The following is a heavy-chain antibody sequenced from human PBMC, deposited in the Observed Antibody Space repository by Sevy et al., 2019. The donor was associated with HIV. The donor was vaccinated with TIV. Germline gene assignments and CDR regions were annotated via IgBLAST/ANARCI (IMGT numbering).Heavy chain of an antibody. Sequence: GGSLRLSCAASGFTFSSYAMSWVRQAPGKGLEWVSAISGSGGSTYYANSVKGRFTISRDNSKNTLYLQMNSLRAEDTAVYYCAKEAGDITMIVVVPFDYWGQGTLVTVSS. CDR2: ISGSGGST. D-gene: IGHD3-22*01. V-gene: IGHV3-23*01. CDR1: GFTFSSYA. J-gene: IGHJ4*02. CDR3: AKEAGDITMIVVVPFDY.